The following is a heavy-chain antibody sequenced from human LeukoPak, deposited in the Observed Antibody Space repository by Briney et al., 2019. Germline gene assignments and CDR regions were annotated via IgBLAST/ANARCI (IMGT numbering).Heavy chain of an antibody. D-gene: IGHD4-11*01. CDR3: ARHDYSNYPVFNY. V-gene: IGHV4-4*07. Sequence: SETLSLTCTVTGGSISSYYWSWIRQPAGKGLEWIGRIHTSGSTNYNPSLESRVTMSVDTSKNQFSLKLSSVTAADTAVYYCARHDYSNYPVFNYWGQGTLVTVSS. CDR2: IHTSGST. J-gene: IGHJ4*02. CDR1: GGSISSYY.